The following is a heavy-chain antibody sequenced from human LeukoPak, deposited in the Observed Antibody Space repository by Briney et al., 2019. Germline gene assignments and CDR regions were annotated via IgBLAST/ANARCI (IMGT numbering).Heavy chain of an antibody. D-gene: IGHD6-13*01. CDR2: IIPIFGTA. CDR1: GGTFSSYA. Sequence: SVKVSCKASGGTFSSYAISWVRQAPGQGLEWMGGIIPIFGTANYAQKFQGRVTITADESTSTAYMELGSLRSEDTAVYYCARGSSSWCLSFGYWGQGTLVTVSS. V-gene: IGHV1-69*13. J-gene: IGHJ4*02. CDR3: ARGSSSWCLSFGY.